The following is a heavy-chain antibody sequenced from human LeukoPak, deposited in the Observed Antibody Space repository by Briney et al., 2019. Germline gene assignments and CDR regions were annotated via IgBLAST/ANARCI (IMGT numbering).Heavy chain of an antibody. CDR3: ARVERYFDWLMDY. CDR2: ISSSSSYI. CDR1: GFTFGSYS. J-gene: IGHJ4*02. V-gene: IGHV3-21*01. Sequence: GGSLRLSCAASGFTFGSYSMNWVRQAPGKGLEWVSSISSSSSYIYYADSVKGRFTISRDNAKNSLYLQMNSLRAEDTAVYYCARVERYFDWLMDYWGQGTLVTVSS. D-gene: IGHD3-9*01.